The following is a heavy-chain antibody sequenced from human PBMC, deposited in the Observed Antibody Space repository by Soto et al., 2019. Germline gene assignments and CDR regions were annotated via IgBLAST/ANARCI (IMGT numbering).Heavy chain of an antibody. D-gene: IGHD3-9*01. CDR2: IFSSGTT. CDR1: GEYRMSGKKC. V-gene: IGHV4-30-4*01. J-gene: IGHJ6*02. CDR3: ARVPSSFDYSYARDA. Sequence: LSVTSTGSGEYRMSGKKCWSWIRKPPGKGLEWIGYIFSSGTTYYNPSLKSRLTMSLDASQNQFSLKLNSLTDADTAVYFFARVPSSFDYSYARDAWGHATTGT.